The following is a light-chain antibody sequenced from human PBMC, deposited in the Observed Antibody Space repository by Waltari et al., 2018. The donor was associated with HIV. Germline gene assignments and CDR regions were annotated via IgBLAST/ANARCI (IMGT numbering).Light chain of an antibody. CDR3: VVWDARLNGLV. V-gene: IGLV1-44*01. CDR1: SSNIGSDA. CDR2: SND. J-gene: IGLJ2*01. Sequence: QSVLTQPPSASGTPGQRVTISCSGSSSNIGSDAVNWYQQFPGTAPKDLIYSNDQRTSGVPDRFSGSKSGTSASLAINGLQSEDEADYYCVVWDARLNGLVFGGGTKLTVL.